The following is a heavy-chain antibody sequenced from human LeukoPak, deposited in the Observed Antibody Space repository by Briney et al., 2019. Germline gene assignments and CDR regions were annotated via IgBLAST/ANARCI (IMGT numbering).Heavy chain of an antibody. CDR2: IYHSGST. J-gene: IGHJ4*02. D-gene: IGHD3-16*02. CDR1: GYSISSGYY. V-gene: IGHV4-38-2*01. Sequence: SETLSLTCAVSGYSISSGYYWGWIRQPPGKGLEWIGSIYHSGSTYYNPSLKSRVTISVDTSKNQFSLKLSSVTAADTAVYHCARRCVWGSYRYTRGNYFDYWGQGTLVTVSS. CDR3: ARRCVWGSYRYTRGNYFDY.